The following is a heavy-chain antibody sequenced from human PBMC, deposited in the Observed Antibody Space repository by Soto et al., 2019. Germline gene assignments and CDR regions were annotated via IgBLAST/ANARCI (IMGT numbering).Heavy chain of an antibody. J-gene: IGHJ4*02. Sequence: PSETLSLTCTVSGGSISSGGYYWSWIRQHPGKGLEWIGYIYYSGTTYYNPSLKSRVTISVDTSKNQFSLKLSSVTAADTAVYYCARCPLTFGGIIPSWFDYWGQGTLVTVSS. CDR3: ARCPLTFGGIIPSWFDY. CDR2: IYYSGTT. D-gene: IGHD3-16*02. CDR1: GGSISSGGYY. V-gene: IGHV4-31*03.